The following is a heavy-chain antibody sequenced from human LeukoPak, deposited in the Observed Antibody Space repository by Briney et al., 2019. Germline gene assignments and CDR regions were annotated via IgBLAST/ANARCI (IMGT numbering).Heavy chain of an antibody. D-gene: IGHD4-23*01. J-gene: IGHJ4*02. Sequence: SGGSLRLSCAASGFIFSSYGLHGVRQAPGKGLEWVAVISYDGNKKQYADSVKGRFTISRDTSRNTLYLQMNSLRAEDTAVYYCARGARKGDDYGGFFDYWGQGTLVTVSS. CDR2: ISYDGNKK. CDR3: ARGARKGDDYGGFFDY. CDR1: GFIFSSYG. V-gene: IGHV3-30*19.